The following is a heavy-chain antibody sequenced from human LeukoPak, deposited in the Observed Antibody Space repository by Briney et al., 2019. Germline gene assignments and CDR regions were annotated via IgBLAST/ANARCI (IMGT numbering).Heavy chain of an antibody. J-gene: IGHJ4*02. CDR2: MNPNSGNT. D-gene: IGHD3-22*01. V-gene: IGHV1-8*01. CDR3: ARGSDDSSGYPTGFDY. CDR1: GYTFTSYD. Sequence: ASVKVSCKASGYTFTSYDINWVRQATGQGLEWMGWMNPNSGNTGYAQKFQGRVTMTRNTSISTAYMELGSLRSEDTAVYYCARGSDDSSGYPTGFDYWGQGTLVTVSS.